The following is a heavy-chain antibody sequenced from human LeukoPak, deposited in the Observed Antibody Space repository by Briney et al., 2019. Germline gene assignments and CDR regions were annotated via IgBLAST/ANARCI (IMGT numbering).Heavy chain of an antibody. CDR2: INHSGST. J-gene: IGHJ4*02. CDR1: GGSFSGYY. Sequence: SETLSLTCAVYGGSFSGYYWSWIRQPPGKGLEWIGEINHSGSTNYNPSLKSRVTISVDTSKNQFSLNLQSVTPEDTAVYYCARNLIPEQLVVNFWGQGTLVTVSS. V-gene: IGHV4-34*01. CDR3: ARNLIPEQLVVNF. D-gene: IGHD6-13*01.